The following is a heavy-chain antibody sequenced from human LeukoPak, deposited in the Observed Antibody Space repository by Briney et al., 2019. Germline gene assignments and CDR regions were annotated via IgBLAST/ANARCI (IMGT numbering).Heavy chain of an antibody. CDR3: ARGYDILTGYAGARYGMDV. J-gene: IGHJ6*02. CDR2: INPNSGGT. V-gene: IGHV1-2*02. Sequence: ASVKVSCKASGYTFTGYYMHWVRQAPGQGLEWMGWINPNSGGTNYAQKFQGRVTMTRDTSISTAYMELRSLRSDGTAVYYCARGYDILTGYAGARYGMDVWGQGTTVTVSS. CDR1: GYTFTGYY. D-gene: IGHD3-9*01.